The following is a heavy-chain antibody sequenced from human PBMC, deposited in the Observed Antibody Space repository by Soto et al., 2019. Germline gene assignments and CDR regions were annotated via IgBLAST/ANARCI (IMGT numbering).Heavy chain of an antibody. J-gene: IGHJ5*02. D-gene: IGHD5-12*01. Sequence: QITLKESGPTLVKPTQTLTLTCTISGFSLSTIEGGVGWFRQPPGKALERLALTYWDDDKRYSPSLNNRLTIIQDASKNQVVLSMTNMAPVDTATYYCARRYSDFDFSWFDPWGQGILVTGSS. V-gene: IGHV2-5*02. CDR1: GFSLSTIEGG. CDR3: ARRYSDFDFSWFDP. CDR2: TYWDDDK.